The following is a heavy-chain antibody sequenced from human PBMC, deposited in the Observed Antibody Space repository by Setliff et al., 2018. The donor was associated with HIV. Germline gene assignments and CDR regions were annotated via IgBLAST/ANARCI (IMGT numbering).Heavy chain of an antibody. J-gene: IGHJ4*02. D-gene: IGHD3-10*01. V-gene: IGHV4-38-2*01. CDR3: ARLLPGDYYGSGGYFDY. Sequence: PSETLSLTCVVSTYSISSGFYWAWIRQPPGKGLEWIGSIYHSGSTYYNPSLKSRVTISIDTSKNQFSLRLTSVTAADTAVYYCARLLPGDYYGSGGYFDYWGQGTLVT. CDR2: IYHSGST. CDR1: TYSISSGFY.